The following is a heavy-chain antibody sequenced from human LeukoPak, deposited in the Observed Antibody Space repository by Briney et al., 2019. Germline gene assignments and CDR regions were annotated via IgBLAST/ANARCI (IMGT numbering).Heavy chain of an antibody. CDR3: ARFNNRDADY. CDR2: VSPDDSNA. CDR1: GYTFTNYW. V-gene: IGHV5-51*01. Sequence: GESLKISCRGSGYTFTNYWIGWVRQMPGKGLEWMGVVSPDDSNAKYSPSFQGQVTIPADKSINTAYLQWSSLKASDTAMYYCARFNNRDADYWGQGTLVTVSS. D-gene: IGHD1-20*01. J-gene: IGHJ4*02.